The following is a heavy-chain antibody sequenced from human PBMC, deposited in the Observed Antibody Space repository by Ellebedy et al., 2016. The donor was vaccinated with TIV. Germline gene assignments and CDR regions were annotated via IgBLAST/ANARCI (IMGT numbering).Heavy chain of an antibody. CDR2: MFHSGST. Sequence: SETLSLXXSVSGDSITRGYYWGWIRPPPEMGLEWIASMFHSGSTYYNPSLKSRLTLSVDRTKNQFSLYLSSVTAADTAIYYCAILVAAGTVHFFNPWGQGTLVTVSS. J-gene: IGHJ5*02. D-gene: IGHD1-26*01. V-gene: IGHV4-38-2*01. CDR1: GDSITRGYY. CDR3: AILVAAGTVHFFNP.